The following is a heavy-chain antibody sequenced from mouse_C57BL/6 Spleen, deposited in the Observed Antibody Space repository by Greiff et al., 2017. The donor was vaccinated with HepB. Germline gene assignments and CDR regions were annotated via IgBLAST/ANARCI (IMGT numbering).Heavy chain of an antibody. CDR2: IWSGGST. J-gene: IGHJ4*01. D-gene: IGHD1-1*01. CDR1: GFSLTSYG. Sequence: QVQLKQSGPGLVQPSQCLSITCTVSGFSLTSYGVHWVRQSPGKGLEWLGVIWSGGSTDYNAAFISRLSISKDKSKSQVFFKMNNLQADDTAIYYCASNYAYYAMDYWGQGTSVTVSS. V-gene: IGHV2-2*01. CDR3: ASNYAYYAMDY.